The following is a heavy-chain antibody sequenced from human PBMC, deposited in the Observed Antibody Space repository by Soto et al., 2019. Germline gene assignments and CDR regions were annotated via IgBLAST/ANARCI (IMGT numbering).Heavy chain of an antibody. Sequence: QVQLQESGPGLVKPSETLSLTCTVSGGSLTSYYWSWIRQPPGKGLEWIGFVYYTGIARYNPSLKSRVTISLHTSKHPSSPKLPSVTAAHTSIYYCAIRILSTDTFDYWGQGTLVTLSS. J-gene: IGHJ4*02. CDR3: AIRILSTDTFDY. V-gene: IGHV4-59*08. CDR2: VYYTGIA. D-gene: IGHD2-15*01. CDR1: GGSLTSYY.